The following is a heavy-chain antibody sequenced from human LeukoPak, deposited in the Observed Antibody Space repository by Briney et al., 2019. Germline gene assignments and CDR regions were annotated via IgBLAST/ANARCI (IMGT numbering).Heavy chain of an antibody. J-gene: IGHJ3*02. Sequence: SWFPFSSYVMQWVRQPPGRGGEGVAHISYYGSNFDGSNKYYADSVKGRFTISRDSSKNTLYLQMNSLRAEDTAVYYCARVLDYGDYARNAFDIWGQGTMVTVSS. CDR1: WFPFSSYV. CDR2: ISYYGSNFDGSNK. D-gene: IGHD4-17*01. CDR3: ARVLDYGDYARNAFDI. V-gene: IGHV3-30-3*01.